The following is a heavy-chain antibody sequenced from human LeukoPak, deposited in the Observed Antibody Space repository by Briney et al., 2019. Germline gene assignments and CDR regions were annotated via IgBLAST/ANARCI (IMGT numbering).Heavy chain of an antibody. CDR1: GFTFSSYA. CDR3: ARVASTSCCDI. D-gene: IGHD2-2*01. Sequence: GGSLRLSCAASGFTFSSYAMHWVRQAPGKGLEWVAVISYDGSNKYYADSVKGRFTISRDNSKNTLYLQMNSLRAEDTAVYYRARVASTSCCDIWGQGTMVTVSS. CDR2: ISYDGSNK. J-gene: IGHJ3*02. V-gene: IGHV3-30*01.